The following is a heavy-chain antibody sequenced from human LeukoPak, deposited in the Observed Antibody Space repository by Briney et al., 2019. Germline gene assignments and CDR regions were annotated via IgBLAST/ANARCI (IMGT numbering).Heavy chain of an antibody. CDR2: VHGGGST. CDR3: ARLSESSAYGAFDI. V-gene: IGHV3-66*02. J-gene: IGHJ3*02. Sequence: GGSLRLSCAASGFTVSSNYMGWVRQAPGKGLEWVSVVHGGGSTYYPDSVKGRFTISRDNSQNTLYLQMDSLRAEDTAVYYCARLSESSAYGAFDIWGQGTMVTVSS. D-gene: IGHD3-22*01. CDR1: GFTVSSNY.